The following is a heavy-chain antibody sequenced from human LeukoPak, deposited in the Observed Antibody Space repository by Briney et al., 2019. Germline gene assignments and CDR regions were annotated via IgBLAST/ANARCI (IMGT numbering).Heavy chain of an antibody. CDR1: GFTFSSYW. CDR2: VHSDGSST. D-gene: IGHD1-1*01. J-gene: IGHJ4*02. V-gene: IGHV3-74*01. Sequence: GGSLCPSPAASGFTFSSYWTHWVRHAPGEGLVWVSRVHSDGSSTVYADSVRGRFKISRDNAKNPLYLQMNSLRAEDTAVYYCARWGSIWNDFDYWAERPLLTVSS. CDR3: ARWGSIWNDFDY.